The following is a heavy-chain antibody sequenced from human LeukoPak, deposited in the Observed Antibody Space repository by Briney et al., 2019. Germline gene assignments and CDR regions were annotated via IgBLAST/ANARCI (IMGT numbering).Heavy chain of an antibody. CDR1: GITFSNAW. Sequence: GGSLRLSCAASGITFSNAWMTWVRQAPGKGLEWVGRIYRSSNGETTDYGAPVKGRFTMSRDDSKNTLYLQMNSLKTEDTAVYYCTTYSSGSCPFCGQGTLVTVSS. J-gene: IGHJ4*02. CDR3: TTYSSGSCPF. CDR2: IYRSSNGETT. D-gene: IGHD6-19*01. V-gene: IGHV3-15*01.